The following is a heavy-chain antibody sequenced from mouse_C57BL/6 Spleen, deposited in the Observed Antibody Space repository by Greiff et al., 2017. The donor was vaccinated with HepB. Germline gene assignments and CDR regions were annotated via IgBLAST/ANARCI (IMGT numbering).Heavy chain of an antibody. CDR3: ARWDYYGSSDY. V-gene: IGHV1-54*01. CDR2: INPGSGGT. Sequence: VKLMESGAELVRPGTSVKVSCKASGYAFTNYLIEWVKQRPGQGLEWIGVINPGSGGTNYNGKFKGKATLTADKSSSTAYMQLSSLTSEDSAVYFCARWDYYGSSDYWGQGTTLTVSS. J-gene: IGHJ2*01. D-gene: IGHD1-1*01. CDR1: GYAFTNYL.